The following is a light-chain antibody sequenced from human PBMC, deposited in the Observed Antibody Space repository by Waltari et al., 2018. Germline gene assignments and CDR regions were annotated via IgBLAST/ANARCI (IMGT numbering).Light chain of an antibody. V-gene: IGKV1-13*02. CDR2: YAN. J-gene: IGKJ2*03. Sequence: IQMSQSPSSLSASVGDRVTITCRASQGIRSYLNWYQQKPGKAPKLLIYYANSLASGVPSRFSGSGSGTEFTLTISSLQPEDFATYYCQQGNTYPYSFGQGTKVEIK. CDR3: QQGNTYPYS. CDR1: QGIRSY.